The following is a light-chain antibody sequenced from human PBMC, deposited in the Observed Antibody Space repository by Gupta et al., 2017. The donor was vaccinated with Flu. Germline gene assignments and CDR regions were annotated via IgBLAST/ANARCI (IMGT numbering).Light chain of an antibody. Sequence: HSALTQPPSVSVSPGQSITISCTGTSSDIGSYNYVSWYQQHPGQAPKLLIYGVTNRPSGVSNRFSASKSGDTASPTISGLQAEDDADYYYSSCISSSTLVFGGGTKLTVL. CDR1: SSDIGSYNY. CDR3: SSCISSSTLV. J-gene: IGLJ2*01. V-gene: IGLV2-14*01. CDR2: GVT.